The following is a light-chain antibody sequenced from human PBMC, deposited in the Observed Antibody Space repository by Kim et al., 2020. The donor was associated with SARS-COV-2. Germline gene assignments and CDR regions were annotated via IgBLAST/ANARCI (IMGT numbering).Light chain of an antibody. CDR3: NSRDSSGNHLV. V-gene: IGLV3-19*01. CDR2: HKN. Sequence: SSELTQDPAVSVALGQTVRITCQGDSLRSYYASWYQQKPGQAPVLVIYHKNNRPSGIPDRFSGSSSGNTASLTITGAQAEDEADYYCNSRDSSGNHLVFG. CDR1: SLRSYY. J-gene: IGLJ2*01.